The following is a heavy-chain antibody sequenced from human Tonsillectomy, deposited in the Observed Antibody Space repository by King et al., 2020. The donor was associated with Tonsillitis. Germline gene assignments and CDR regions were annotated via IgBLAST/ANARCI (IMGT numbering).Heavy chain of an antibody. Sequence: VQLVESGGGLVQPGGSLRLSCAASGFTFSSYWMHWVRQAPGKGLVWVSRINSDGSSTSYADSVKGRFTLSRDNAKNTLYLQMNSLRAEDTAVYYCARAYCGGDCPGYFDYWGQGTLVTVSS. CDR3: ARAYCGGDCPGYFDY. D-gene: IGHD2-21*02. V-gene: IGHV3-74*01. J-gene: IGHJ4*02. CDR1: GFTFSSYW. CDR2: INSDGSST.